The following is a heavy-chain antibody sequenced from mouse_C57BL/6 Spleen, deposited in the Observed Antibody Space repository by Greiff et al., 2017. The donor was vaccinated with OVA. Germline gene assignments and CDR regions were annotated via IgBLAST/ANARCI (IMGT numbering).Heavy chain of an antibody. V-gene: IGHV1-59*01. D-gene: IGHD4-1*01. CDR2: IDPSDSYT. CDR1: GYTFTSYW. J-gene: IGHJ2*01. CDR3: AITGTDY. Sequence: QVQLQQPGAELVRPGTSVKLSCKASGYTFTSYWMHWVKQRPGQGLEWIGVIDPSDSYTNYNQKFKGKATLTVDTSSSTAYMQLSSLTSEDSAVYYCAITGTDYWGQGTTLTVSS.